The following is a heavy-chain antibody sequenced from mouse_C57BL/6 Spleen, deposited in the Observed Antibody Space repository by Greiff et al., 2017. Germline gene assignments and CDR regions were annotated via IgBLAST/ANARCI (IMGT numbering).Heavy chain of an antibody. D-gene: IGHD2-12*01. V-gene: IGHV1-39*01. CDR3: AKRRRRGDDGGFDY. CDR1: GYSFTDYN. Sequence: QLQESGPELVKPGASVKISCKASGYSFTDYNMNWVKQSNGKSLEWIGVINPNYGTTSYNQKFKGKATLTVDQSSSTAYMQLNSLTSEDSAVYYCAKRRRRGDDGGFDYWGQGTTLTVSS. CDR2: INPNYGTT. J-gene: IGHJ2*01.